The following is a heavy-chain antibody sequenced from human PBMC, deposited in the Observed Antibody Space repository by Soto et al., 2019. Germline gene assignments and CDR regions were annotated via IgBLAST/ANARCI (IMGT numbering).Heavy chain of an antibody. V-gene: IGHV5-51*01. CDR3: ARSLTSGLDAFDI. Sequence: HGESLKISCKGSGYNFTSYWIGWVRQMPGQGLEWMGIIYPGDSDTRYSPSFQGLVTISADKSINTAYLQWSSLKASDTAMYYCARSLTSGLDAFDIWGQGTMVTVSS. CDR2: IYPGDSDT. CDR1: GYNFTSYW. J-gene: IGHJ3*02. D-gene: IGHD7-27*01.